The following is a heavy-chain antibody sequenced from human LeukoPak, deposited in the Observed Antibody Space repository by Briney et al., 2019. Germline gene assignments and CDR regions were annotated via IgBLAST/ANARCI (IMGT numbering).Heavy chain of an antibody. J-gene: IGHJ4*02. CDR2: MSSSGGST. D-gene: IGHD6-19*01. Sequence: GGSLRLSCSASGFTFSSYAMHWVRQAPGKGLEYVSSMSSSGGSTYYADSLKGRITISRDNSNNTLYLQKSSLRAEDTADYYCVKHGLSGTLDPRDDFEYRGQGTLVTVAT. CDR3: VKHGLSGTLDPRDDFEY. CDR1: GFTFSSYA. V-gene: IGHV3-64D*06.